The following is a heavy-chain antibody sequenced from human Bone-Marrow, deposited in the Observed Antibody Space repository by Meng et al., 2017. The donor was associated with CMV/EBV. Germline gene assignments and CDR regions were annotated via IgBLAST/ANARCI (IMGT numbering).Heavy chain of an antibody. CDR3: ARGLRVRGSGSQINYYYYYYAVDV. V-gene: IGHV4-34*01. Sequence: SETLSLTCAVYGGSFGGYNWRWIRQPPGKGLEWIGEINHSGGTKYSPSLKSRVSISADSSKNQFSLKLRSVTAADTAVYYCARGLRVRGSGSQINYYYYYYAVDVWGQGTTVTVSS. D-gene: IGHD3-10*01. CDR1: GGSFGGYN. CDR2: INHSGGT. J-gene: IGHJ6*02.